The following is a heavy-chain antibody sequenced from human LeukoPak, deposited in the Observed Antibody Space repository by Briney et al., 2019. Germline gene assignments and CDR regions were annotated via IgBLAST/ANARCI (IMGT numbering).Heavy chain of an antibody. CDR3: ARVGDCSSTSCLSWFDY. J-gene: IGHJ4*02. D-gene: IGHD2-2*01. CDR1: GGSISSSNW. V-gene: IGHV4-4*02. CDR2: INHSGST. Sequence: PSETLSLTCAVSGGSISSSNWWSWVRQPPGKGLEWIGEINHSGSTNYNPSLKSRVTISVDTSKNQFSLKLSSVTAADTAVYYCARVGDCSSTSCLSWFDYWGQGTLVTVSS.